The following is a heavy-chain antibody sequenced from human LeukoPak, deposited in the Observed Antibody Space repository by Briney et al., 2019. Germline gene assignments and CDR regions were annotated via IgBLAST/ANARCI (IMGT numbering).Heavy chain of an antibody. Sequence: GGSLRLSCAASGFTFSSYGMHWVRQAPGKGLEWVAFIRYGGSNKYYADSVKGRFTISRDNSKNTLYLQMNSLRAEDTAVYYCAKDGSSGWWEGYYFDYWGQGTLVTVSS. CDR1: GFTFSSYG. J-gene: IGHJ4*02. CDR3: AKDGSSGWWEGYYFDY. CDR2: IRYGGSNK. D-gene: IGHD6-19*01. V-gene: IGHV3-30*02.